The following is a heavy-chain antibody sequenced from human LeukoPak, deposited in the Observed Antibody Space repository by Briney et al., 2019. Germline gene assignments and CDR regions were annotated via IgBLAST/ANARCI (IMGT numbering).Heavy chain of an antibody. CDR2: IKQDGSEK. J-gene: IGHJ4*02. Sequence: GGSLRLSCAASGFTFSSYWMSWVRQAPGKGLEWVANIKQDGSEKYYVDSVKGRFTISRDNAKNSLYLQMNSLRAEDTAVYYCARELPWAPDVGATYTFDYWGQGTLVTVSS. CDR3: ARELPWAPDVGATYTFDY. V-gene: IGHV3-7*01. CDR1: GFTFSSYW. D-gene: IGHD1-26*01.